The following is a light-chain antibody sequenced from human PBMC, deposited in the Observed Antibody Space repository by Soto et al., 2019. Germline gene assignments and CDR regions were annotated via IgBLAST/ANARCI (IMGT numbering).Light chain of an antibody. V-gene: IGLV3-27*01. Sequence: SYELTQPSSVSVSPGQTARITCSGDVLAKKYARWFQQKPGQAPVLVIYKDSERPSGIPERFSGSSSGTTVTLTISGAQVEDEADHYCYSAADNDRVFGGGTQLTVL. CDR2: KDS. CDR1: VLAKKY. CDR3: YSAADNDRV. J-gene: IGLJ2*01.